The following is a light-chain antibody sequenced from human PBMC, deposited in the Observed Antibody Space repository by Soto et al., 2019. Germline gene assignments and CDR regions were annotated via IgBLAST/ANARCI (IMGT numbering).Light chain of an antibody. V-gene: IGKV3-20*01. CDR1: QNVTNNY. J-gene: IGKJ2*01. CDR3: QQCAFSPRT. Sequence: EIVLTQSPGTLSLSPGERGTLSCRASQNVTNNYLAWYQQKPGQAPRLLIYDASSRATGIPDRFNGSGSGTDFTFTISRLEPEDFAVYYCQQCAFSPRTFGQGTKLEIK. CDR2: DAS.